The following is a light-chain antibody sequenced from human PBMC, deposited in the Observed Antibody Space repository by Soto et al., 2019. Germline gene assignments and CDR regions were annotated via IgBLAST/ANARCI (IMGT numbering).Light chain of an antibody. CDR2: AAS. V-gene: IGKV1-6*01. Sequence: AIPMTQSPSSLSASVGDRVTITCRASQGIRNDLCWYQDKPGKAPRLLIYAASNLQAGVPSRFSGSGSGTDFTLTITTLQPEDFATYYCLQDYKYPRTFGQGTKVEIK. CDR3: LQDYKYPRT. CDR1: QGIRND. J-gene: IGKJ1*01.